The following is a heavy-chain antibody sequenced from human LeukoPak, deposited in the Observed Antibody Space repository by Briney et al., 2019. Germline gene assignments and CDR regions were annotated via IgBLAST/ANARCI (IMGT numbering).Heavy chain of an antibody. CDR3: VKNVLWGSYRNDY. CDR1: GFTFSSYA. V-gene: IGHV3-23*01. D-gene: IGHD3-16*02. J-gene: IGHJ4*02. Sequence: GGSLRLSCAASGFTFSSYAMSWVRQAPGKGLEWVSAISGSGGSTYYADSVKGRFTISRDNSKNTLYLQMNSLRAEDTAVYYCVKNVLWGSYRNDYWGQGTLVTVSS. CDR2: ISGSGGST.